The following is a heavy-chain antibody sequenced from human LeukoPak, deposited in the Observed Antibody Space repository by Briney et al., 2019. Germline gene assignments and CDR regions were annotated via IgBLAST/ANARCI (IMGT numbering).Heavy chain of an antibody. Sequence: SETLSLTCTVSGYSISSGYYWGWIRQPPGKGLEWIGSIYHSGSTYYNPSLKSRVTISVDTSKNQFSLKLSSVTAADTAVYYCARGMIAVAGGAFDIWGQGTMVTVSS. CDR1: GYSISSGYY. V-gene: IGHV4-38-2*02. CDR3: ARGMIAVAGGAFDI. CDR2: IYHSGST. D-gene: IGHD6-19*01. J-gene: IGHJ3*02.